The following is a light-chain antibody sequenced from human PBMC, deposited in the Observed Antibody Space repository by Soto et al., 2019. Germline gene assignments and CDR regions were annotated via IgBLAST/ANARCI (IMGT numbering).Light chain of an antibody. Sequence: DIPLTQSPSFLSASVGDRVTITCRPSQAVPNNMAWYQQKPGKPPKLLIYEESTLHSGVPSRFSGRKSGTQFTLPIDSLQPEDFATNYCQQVKTYPRTFGGGTKVEIK. J-gene: IGKJ4*01. CDR3: QQVKTYPRT. CDR1: QAVPNN. CDR2: EES. V-gene: IGKV1-9*01.